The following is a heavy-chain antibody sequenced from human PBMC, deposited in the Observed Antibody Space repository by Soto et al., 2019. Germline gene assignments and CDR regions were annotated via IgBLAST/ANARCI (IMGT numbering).Heavy chain of an antibody. D-gene: IGHD3-3*01. Sequence: GSLRLSCAASGFTFNNYAMNWVRQAPGMGLEWVATISNTGGGTYYADSVKGRFTISRDNAKNTLYLQMNSLRAEDTAVYYCARRTDWEYYDFWSGPQAVDYWGQGTLVTVSS. V-gene: IGHV3-23*01. J-gene: IGHJ4*02. CDR3: ARRTDWEYYDFWSGPQAVDY. CDR1: GFTFNNYA. CDR2: ISNTGGGT.